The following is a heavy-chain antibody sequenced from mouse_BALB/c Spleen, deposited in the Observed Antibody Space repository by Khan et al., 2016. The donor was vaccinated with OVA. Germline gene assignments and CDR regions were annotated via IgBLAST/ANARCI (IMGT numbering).Heavy chain of an antibody. CDR1: GYTFTDYY. D-gene: IGHD1-2*01. Sequence: QVQLQQSGAELARPGASVKLSCKASGYTFTDYYINWVKQRTGQGLEWIGEISPGSGDTYYNEKFKGKATLTADKSSTTAYMQLSSLTSEASAVYFCARRNCFGCTFAYWGQGTLVTVSA. CDR2: ISPGSGDT. CDR3: ARRNCFGCTFAY. V-gene: IGHV1-77*01. J-gene: IGHJ3*01.